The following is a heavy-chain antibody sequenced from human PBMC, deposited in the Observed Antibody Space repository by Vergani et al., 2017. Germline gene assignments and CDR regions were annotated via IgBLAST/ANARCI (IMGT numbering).Heavy chain of an antibody. CDR2: ISSSSSYI. J-gene: IGHJ4*02. V-gene: IGHV3-21*04. CDR3: ARVSRLYSSGWTGYFDY. CDR1: GFTFSSYS. Sequence: EVQLVESGGGLVKPGGSLRLSCAASGFTFSSYSMNWVRQAPGKGLEWVSSISSSSSYIYYADSVKGRFTISRDNAKNSLYLQMNSLRAEDTAVYYCARVSRLYSSGWTGYFDYWGQGTLVTVSS. D-gene: IGHD6-19*01.